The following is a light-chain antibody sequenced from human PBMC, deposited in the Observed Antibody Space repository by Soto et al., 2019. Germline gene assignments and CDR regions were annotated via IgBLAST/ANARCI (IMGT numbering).Light chain of an antibody. V-gene: IGKV3-15*01. J-gene: IGKJ4*01. CDR1: HSVSSR. CDR3: QHYTNWPLT. Sequence: IVMTQSPATLSVSPGERATLSCRASHSVSSRLAWYQQKPGQAPRLLIYGASTRATGLPARFSGSGSGTEFTLTISSLQSEDFAVYYCQHYTNWPLTFGGGTKVEI. CDR2: GAS.